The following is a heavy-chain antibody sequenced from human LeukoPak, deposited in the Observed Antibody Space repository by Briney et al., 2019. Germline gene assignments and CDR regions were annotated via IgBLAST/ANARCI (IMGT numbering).Heavy chain of an antibody. CDR1: GLSINSADLY. CDR3: ASGSDYFDY. CDR2: IYCGRSA. J-gene: IGHJ4*02. V-gene: IGHV4-31*03. Sequence: SETVSLTCSVSGLSINSADLYWSSIRQDPGSGLEWSGFIYCGRSAYYTPFHKSRVFISDDTYKNQFSLTFTAVTAADTALYYGASGSDYFDYWGQGTLVTVSS.